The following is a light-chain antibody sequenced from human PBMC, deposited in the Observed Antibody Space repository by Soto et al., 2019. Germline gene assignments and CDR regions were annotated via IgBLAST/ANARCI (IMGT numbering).Light chain of an antibody. CDR3: ISFTSNSQWV. Sequence: ALTQPASVSGSPGQSITISCTGSSSDVGGYNYVSWYQQHPGKAPKLMIYEVSNRPSGVSNRFSGSKSGNTASLTISGLQAEDEADYYCISFTSNSQWVFGGGTKLTVL. J-gene: IGLJ3*02. CDR1: SSDVGGYNY. CDR2: EVS. V-gene: IGLV2-14*01.